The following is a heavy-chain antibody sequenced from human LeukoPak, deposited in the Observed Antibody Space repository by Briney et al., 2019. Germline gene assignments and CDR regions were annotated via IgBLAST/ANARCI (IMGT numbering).Heavy chain of an antibody. Sequence: GASVKVSCKASGGTFSSYAISWVRQAPGQGLEWMGAIIPIFGTANYAQKFQGRVTITADESTSTAYMELSSLRSEDTAVYYCARESIAAAGTPGGLVWFDPWGQGTLVTVSS. D-gene: IGHD6-13*01. CDR1: GGTFSSYA. J-gene: IGHJ5*02. CDR3: ARESIAAAGTPGGLVWFDP. CDR2: IIPIFGTA. V-gene: IGHV1-69*13.